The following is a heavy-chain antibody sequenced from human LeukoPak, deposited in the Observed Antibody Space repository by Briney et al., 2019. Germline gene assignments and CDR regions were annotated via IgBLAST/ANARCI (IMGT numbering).Heavy chain of an antibody. CDR1: GYTLTELS. D-gene: IGHD3-22*01. CDR2: MNPNSGNT. V-gene: IGHV1-8*01. J-gene: IGHJ4*02. CDR3: ATTYDSSGYYFVY. Sequence: ASVKVSCKVSGYTLTELSMHWVRQATGQGLEWMGWMNPNSGNTGYAQKSQGRVTMTRNTSISTAYMELSSLRSEDTAVYYCATTYDSSGYYFVYWGQGTLVTVSS.